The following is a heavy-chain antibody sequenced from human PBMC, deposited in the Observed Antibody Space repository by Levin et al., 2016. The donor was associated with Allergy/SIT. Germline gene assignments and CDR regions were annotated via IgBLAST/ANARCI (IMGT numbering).Heavy chain of an antibody. D-gene: IGHD3-3*01. CDR3: ARDLGSLTYDFWSGHCDY. CDR2: LWADGTEE. CDR1: GITFNRSA. Sequence: GGSLKISCAASGITFNRSAIHWVRQAPGKGLEWVGVLWADGTEEYYGESVKGRFVVSRDNSKNRVYLQMNSLRAEDTAVYYCARDLGSLTYDFWSGHCDYWGQGALVTVSS. V-gene: IGHV3-33*01. J-gene: IGHJ4*02.